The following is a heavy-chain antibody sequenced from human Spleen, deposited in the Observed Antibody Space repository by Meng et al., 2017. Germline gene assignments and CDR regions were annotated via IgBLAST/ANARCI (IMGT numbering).Heavy chain of an antibody. Sequence: VHLQESGPGLVKPSQTLSLTCTVSGGSIRSGGYYWSWIRQHPGKGLEWIGYIYHSGSTYYNPSLKSRLTISIDTSKNQFSLNLNSVTAADTAVYYCAVSGDSYGVEHFHHWGQGTLVTVSS. CDR2: IYHSGST. CDR3: AVSGDSYGVEHFHH. V-gene: IGHV4-31*03. D-gene: IGHD5-18*01. J-gene: IGHJ1*01. CDR1: GGSIRSGGYY.